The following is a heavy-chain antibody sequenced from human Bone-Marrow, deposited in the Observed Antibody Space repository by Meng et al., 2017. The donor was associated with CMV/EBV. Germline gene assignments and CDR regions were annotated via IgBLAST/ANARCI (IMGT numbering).Heavy chain of an antibody. J-gene: IGHJ6*02. Sequence: SLKISCAASGFTFDDYAMHWVRQAPGKGLEWVSGISWNSGSIGYADSVKGRFTISRDNAKNSLYLQMNSLRAEDTAVYYCARVIESTTVTTNYYYYGMDVCGQGTTVTVSS. V-gene: IGHV3-9*01. CDR2: ISWNSGSI. D-gene: IGHD4-17*01. CDR1: GFTFDDYA. CDR3: ARVIESTTVTTNYYYYGMDV.